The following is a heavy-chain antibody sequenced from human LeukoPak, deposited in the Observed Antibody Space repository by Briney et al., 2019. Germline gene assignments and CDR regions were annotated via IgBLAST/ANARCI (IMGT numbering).Heavy chain of an antibody. CDR1: GFTFRNAW. Sequence: PGGSLRLSCAASGFTFRNAWMSLVRQAPGKGLEWVGRIKSRTDGGTTDYAAPVKGRFTISRDDSKNTLYLQMNSLKTEDTAVYYCTTVVVLMVYAIDYWGQGTLVTVSS. V-gene: IGHV3-15*01. CDR3: TTVVVLMVYAIDY. CDR2: IKSRTDGGTT. D-gene: IGHD2-8*01. J-gene: IGHJ4*02.